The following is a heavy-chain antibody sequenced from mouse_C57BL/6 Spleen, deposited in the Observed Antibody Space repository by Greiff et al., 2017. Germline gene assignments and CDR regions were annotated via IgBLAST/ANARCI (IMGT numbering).Heavy chain of an antibody. Sequence: QVQLQQSGAELARPGASVKMSCKASGYTFTSYTMHWVKQRPGQGLEWIGYINPSSGYTKYNQKFKSKATLTVDKSSSTAYMRLSSLTSEDSAVYYCASPAYYSNYYFDYWGQGTTRTVSS. J-gene: IGHJ2*01. V-gene: IGHV1-4*01. D-gene: IGHD2-5*01. CDR3: ASPAYYSNYYFDY. CDR1: GYTFTSYT. CDR2: INPSSGYT.